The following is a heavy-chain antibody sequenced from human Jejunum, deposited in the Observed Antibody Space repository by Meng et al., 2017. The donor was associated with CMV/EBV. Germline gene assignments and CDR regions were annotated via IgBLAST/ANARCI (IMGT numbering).Heavy chain of an antibody. CDR1: SYE. J-gene: IGHJ6*02. CDR2: ISKSGSTI. CDR3: ARDSTGSSYVGYYYYGLDV. Sequence: SYEMNWVRQAPGKGLEWFSYISKSGSTIFYADSVKGRFTISRDNARKTLYLQMDSLRAEDTAIYYCARDSTGSSYVGYYYYGLDVWGQGTTVTVSS. V-gene: IGHV3-48*03. D-gene: IGHD3-16*01.